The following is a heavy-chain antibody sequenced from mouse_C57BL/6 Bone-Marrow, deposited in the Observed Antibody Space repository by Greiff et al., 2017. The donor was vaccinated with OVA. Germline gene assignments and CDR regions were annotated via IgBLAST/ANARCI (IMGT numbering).Heavy chain of an antibody. V-gene: IGHV2-9-1*01. Sequence: VQLQESGPGLVAPSQSLSITCTVSGFSLTSYAISWVRQPPGKGLEWLGEIWTGGGTNYNSALKSRLSISKDNTKSQVFLKMNSLQTDETASYYCARNLYGSSYVGYFDYWGQGTTLTVSS. CDR1: GFSLTSYA. D-gene: IGHD1-1*01. CDR2: IWTGGGT. J-gene: IGHJ2*01. CDR3: ARNLYGSSYVGYFDY.